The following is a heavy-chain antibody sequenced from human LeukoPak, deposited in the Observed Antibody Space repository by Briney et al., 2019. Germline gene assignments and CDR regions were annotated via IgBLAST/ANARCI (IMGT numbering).Heavy chain of an antibody. CDR1: GFTFINAW. CDR2: IRYDGSNK. V-gene: IGHV3-30*02. D-gene: IGHD4-17*01. J-gene: IGHJ4*02. CDR3: AKDLYYGDYFDY. Sequence: PGGSLRLSCAASGFTFINAWMSWVRQAPGKGLEWVAFIRYDGSNKYYADSVKGRFTISRDNSKNTLYLQMNSLRAEDTAVYYCAKDLYYGDYFDYWGQGTLVTVSS.